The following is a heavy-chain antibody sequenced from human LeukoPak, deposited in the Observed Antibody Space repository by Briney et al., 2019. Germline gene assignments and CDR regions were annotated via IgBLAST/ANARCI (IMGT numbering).Heavy chain of an antibody. CDR2: IWYDGSNK. Sequence: GGSLRLSCAASGFTFSSYGMHWVRQAPGKGLEWVAVIWYDGSNKYYADSVKGRFTISRDNSKNTLYLQMNSLRAEDTAVYYCARSYYYDSSHTVDYWGQGTLVTVSS. CDR3: ARSYYYDSSHTVDY. J-gene: IGHJ4*02. CDR1: GFTFSSYG. D-gene: IGHD3-22*01. V-gene: IGHV3-33*01.